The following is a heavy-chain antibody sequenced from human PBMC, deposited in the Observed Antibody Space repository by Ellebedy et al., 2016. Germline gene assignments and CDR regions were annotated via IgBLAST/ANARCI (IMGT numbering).Heavy chain of an antibody. J-gene: IGHJ4*02. CDR2: INPNSGGT. D-gene: IGHD5-12*01. CDR3: ARSTTKQWLRLDY. Sequence: ASVKVSCXASGYTFINYNIHWVRQAPGQGLEWMGSINPNSGGTDSPQKFQGRVTMTRDTSITTASMEVSNLRSDDTAIYYCARSTTKQWLRLDYWGQGTLVTVSS. V-gene: IGHV1-2*02. CDR1: GYTFINYN.